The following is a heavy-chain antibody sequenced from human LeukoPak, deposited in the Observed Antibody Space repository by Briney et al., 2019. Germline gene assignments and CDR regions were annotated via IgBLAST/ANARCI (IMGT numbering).Heavy chain of an antibody. V-gene: IGHV3-48*03. Sequence: AGGSLRLSCAASGFTFSSYEMNWVRQAPGKGLEWVSYISSSGSTIYYADSVKGRFTISRDNAKNSLYLQMNSLRAEDTAVYYCARDSGFGGEFDPWGQGTLVTVSS. D-gene: IGHD3-10*01. CDR1: GFTFSSYE. CDR2: ISSSGSTI. CDR3: ARDSGFGGEFDP. J-gene: IGHJ5*02.